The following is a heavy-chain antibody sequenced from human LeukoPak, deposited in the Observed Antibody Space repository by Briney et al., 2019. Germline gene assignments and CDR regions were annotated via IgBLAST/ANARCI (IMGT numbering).Heavy chain of an antibody. Sequence: GGSLRLSCAASGFTFSSYAMHWVRQAPGKGLEWVAVISYDGSNKYYADSVKGRFTISRDNAKNSLYLQMNSLRAEDTAVYYCARGLLWFGESTPDYGMDVWGKGTTVTVSS. CDR1: GFTFSSYA. J-gene: IGHJ6*04. V-gene: IGHV3-30-3*01. D-gene: IGHD3-10*01. CDR2: ISYDGSNK. CDR3: ARGLLWFGESTPDYGMDV.